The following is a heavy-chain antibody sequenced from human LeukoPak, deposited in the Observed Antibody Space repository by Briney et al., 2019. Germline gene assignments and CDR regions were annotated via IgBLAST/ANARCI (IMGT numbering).Heavy chain of an antibody. D-gene: IGHD4-17*01. Sequence: ASVKVSCKASGYTFTSYGISWVRQASGQGLEWMGWISAYNGNTNYAQKLQGRVTMTTDTSTSTAYMELRSLRSDDTAVYYCASPTETTVDAFDIWGQGTMVTVSS. CDR2: ISAYNGNT. V-gene: IGHV1-18*01. J-gene: IGHJ3*02. CDR1: GYTFTSYG. CDR3: ASPTETTVDAFDI.